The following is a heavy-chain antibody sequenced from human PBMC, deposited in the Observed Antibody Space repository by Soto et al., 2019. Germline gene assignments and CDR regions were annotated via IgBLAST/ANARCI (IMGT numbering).Heavy chain of an antibody. Sequence: GESLKISCKGSGYSFTIYWIGWVRQMPGKGLEWMGIIYPGDSDTRYSPSFQGQVTISADKSISTAYLQWSSLKASDTAMYYCARPXYYYDSSGYYSLYYFDYWGLGTLVTVSS. V-gene: IGHV5-51*01. CDR2: IYPGDSDT. D-gene: IGHD3-22*01. J-gene: IGHJ4*02. CDR3: ARPXYYYDSSGYYSLYYFDY. CDR1: GYSFTIYW.